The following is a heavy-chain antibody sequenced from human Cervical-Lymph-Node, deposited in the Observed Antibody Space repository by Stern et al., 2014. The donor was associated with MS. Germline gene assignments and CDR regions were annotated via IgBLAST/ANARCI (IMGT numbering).Heavy chain of an antibody. J-gene: IGHJ5*02. CDR1: GASIPSYY. CDR3: ARATDL. CDR2: IYCSGTT. V-gene: IGHV4-59*01. Sequence: MQLVESGPGLLRPSETLSLTRTVSGASIPSYYWSWVRQPPGKGLGWIGYIYCSGTTNYNASLKGRVAISIDTSKTQFSLRLSSVTAADTAVYYCARATDLWGQGTLVTVSS.